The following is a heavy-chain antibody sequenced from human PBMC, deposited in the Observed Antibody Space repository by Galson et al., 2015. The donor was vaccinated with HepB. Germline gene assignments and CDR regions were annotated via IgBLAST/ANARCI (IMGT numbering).Heavy chain of an antibody. CDR2: VYYSGST. J-gene: IGHJ4*02. V-gene: IGHV4-39*01. D-gene: IGHD6-19*01. CDR1: GGSISSSSYY. Sequence: ETLSLTCTVSGGSISSSSYYWGWIRQPPGKGLEWIGSVYYSGSTYYNPSLKSRVTISVDTSKNQFSLKLSSVTAADTAVYYCANLFLGPEGFVYSSGWYQPHYFDYWGQGTLVTVSS. CDR3: ANLFLGPEGFVYSSGWYQPHYFDY.